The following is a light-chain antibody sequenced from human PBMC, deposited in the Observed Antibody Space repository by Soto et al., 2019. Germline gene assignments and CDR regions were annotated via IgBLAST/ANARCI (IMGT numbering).Light chain of an antibody. CDR1: QSVSSH. CDR2: GAS. CDR3: QQYGTSPGK. Sequence: EILMTQSPATLSVSPGERATLSCRASQSVSSHLAWYQQRSGQAPRLLIYGASTRATGIPARFSGSGSGTEFTLIISGLQPDDSATYYCQQYGTSPGKLGQGTKGDIK. J-gene: IGKJ1*01. V-gene: IGKV3-15*01.